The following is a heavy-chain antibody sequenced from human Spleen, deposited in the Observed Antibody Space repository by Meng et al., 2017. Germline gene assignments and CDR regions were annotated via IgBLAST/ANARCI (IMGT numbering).Heavy chain of an antibody. J-gene: IGHJ4*02. Sequence: VHLSAWGPGLLKASETLSPTCVVSGGSFSDYYWSWIRQPPGKGLEWIGEINHSGSTNYNPSLESRATISVDTSQNNLSLKLSSVTAADSAVYYCARGPTTMAHDFDYWGQGTLVTVSS. CDR3: ARGPTTMAHDFDY. V-gene: IGHV4-34*01. D-gene: IGHD4-11*01. CDR2: INHSGST. CDR1: GGSFSDYY.